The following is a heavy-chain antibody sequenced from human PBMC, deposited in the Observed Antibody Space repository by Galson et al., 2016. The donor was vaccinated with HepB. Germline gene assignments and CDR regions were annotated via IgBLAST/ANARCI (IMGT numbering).Heavy chain of an antibody. D-gene: IGHD4-17*01. Sequence: SLRLSCAASAFSFSTSGMHWVRQGPDKGLEWVAVISDDGSKTYYADSVKGRFTISRDNPNNTLFLQMNSLRAEDTAVYYCVRGDPPHGDYFGYWGQGILVTVSS. V-gene: IGHV3-30*04. CDR3: VRGDPPHGDYFGY. CDR1: AFSFSTSG. J-gene: IGHJ4*02. CDR2: ISDDGSKT.